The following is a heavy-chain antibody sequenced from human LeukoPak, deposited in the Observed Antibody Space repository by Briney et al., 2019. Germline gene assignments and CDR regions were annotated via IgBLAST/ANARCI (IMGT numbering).Heavy chain of an antibody. Sequence: SETLSLTCTVSGGTISSYYWSWIRQPAGKGLAWTGRIYINGSTNYNPSLTRRFTMSVDTSKNQFSRKLSSVTAADTAVYYCVRTNPWDLTYYFDCWGQGTLVTVSS. D-gene: IGHD1-14*01. CDR2: IYINGST. V-gene: IGHV4-4*07. CDR1: GGTISSYY. J-gene: IGHJ4*02. CDR3: VRTNPWDLTYYFDC.